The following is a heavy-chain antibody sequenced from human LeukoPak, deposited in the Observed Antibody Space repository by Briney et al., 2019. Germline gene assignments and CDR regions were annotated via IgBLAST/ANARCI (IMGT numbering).Heavy chain of an antibody. CDR1: GGSISSGGYS. J-gene: IGHJ6*02. Sequence: PSQTLSLTCAVSGGSISSGGYSWSWIRQPPGKGLEWIGYIYHSGSTYYNPSLKSRVTISVDRSKNQFSLKLSSVTAADTAVYYCARGDDYGDYGMDVWGQGTTVTASS. D-gene: IGHD4-17*01. CDR2: IYHSGST. V-gene: IGHV4-30-2*01. CDR3: ARGDDYGDYGMDV.